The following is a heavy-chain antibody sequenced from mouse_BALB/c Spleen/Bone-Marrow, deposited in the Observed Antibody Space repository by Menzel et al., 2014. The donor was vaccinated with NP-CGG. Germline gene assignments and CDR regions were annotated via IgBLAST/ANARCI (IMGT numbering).Heavy chain of an antibody. J-gene: IGHJ2*01. D-gene: IGHD3-2*02. Sequence: EVHLVESGGGLVQPGGSRKLSRAASGFTFSSFGMHWVRQAPEKGLEWVAYISSGSSTIYYADTLKGRFTISRDNPKNTLFLQMTSLRSEDTAMYYCARSRLRGYYFDYWGQGTTLTVSS. CDR3: ARSRLRGYYFDY. CDR1: GFTFSSFG. CDR2: ISSGSSTI. V-gene: IGHV5-17*02.